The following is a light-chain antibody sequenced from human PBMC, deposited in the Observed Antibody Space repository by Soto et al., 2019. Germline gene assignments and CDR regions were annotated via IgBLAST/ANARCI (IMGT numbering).Light chain of an antibody. CDR3: QQFSRYPRT. CDR2: DAS. J-gene: IGKJ4*01. CDR1: QTVRNNY. Sequence: EFVLTQSPGTLSLSPGERATLSCRASQTVRNNYLAWYQQKRGQAPRLLIYDASSRATGIPDRCSGGGSGTDFTLTISRLEPEYFAVYYCQQFSRYPRTFGGGTKVDIK. V-gene: IGKV3-20*01.